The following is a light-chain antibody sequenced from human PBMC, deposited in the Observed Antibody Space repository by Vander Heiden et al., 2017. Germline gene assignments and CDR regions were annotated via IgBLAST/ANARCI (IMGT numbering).Light chain of an antibody. J-gene: IGKJ1*01. V-gene: IGKV3-20*01. CDR3: QQYSHSPRT. CDR1: QSVGNNY. Sequence: ELVLTQSPGTLSLSPGARATLSCRASQSVGNNYFAWFQQKPGQGPRILIYDASTRAAGTPDRFSGSGSGTDFTLTISRLEPEDFAVYDCQQYSHSPRTFGQGTK. CDR2: DAS.